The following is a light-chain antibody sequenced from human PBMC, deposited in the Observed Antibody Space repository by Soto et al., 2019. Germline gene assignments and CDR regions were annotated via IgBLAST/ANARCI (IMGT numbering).Light chain of an antibody. V-gene: IGLV2-14*01. Sequence: QSALTQPASVSGSPGQSITISCTGTSSDVGGYDFVSWYQHHPGKAPKLMIYDVNNRPSGLSNRFSGSNSGNTACLTISGLQTEGQADYYCSSYTSTHTRVFGAGTKVTVL. CDR2: DVN. J-gene: IGLJ1*01. CDR3: SSYTSTHTRV. CDR1: SSDVGGYDF.